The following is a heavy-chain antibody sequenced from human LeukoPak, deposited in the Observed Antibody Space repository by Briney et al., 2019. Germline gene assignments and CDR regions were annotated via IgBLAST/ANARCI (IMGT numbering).Heavy chain of an antibody. J-gene: IGHJ4*02. CDR1: GVSISGSY. CDR2: MYNSGST. V-gene: IGHV4-59*01. Sequence: SETLSLTCTVSGVSISGSYRSWIRQPPGKGLEWIAYMYNSGSTNYNPSLKSRVIISIDTSKNQFSLKLSSLTAADTAIYYCARGIESYGDYGYWGQGILVTVSS. CDR3: ARGIESYGDYGY. D-gene: IGHD4-17*01.